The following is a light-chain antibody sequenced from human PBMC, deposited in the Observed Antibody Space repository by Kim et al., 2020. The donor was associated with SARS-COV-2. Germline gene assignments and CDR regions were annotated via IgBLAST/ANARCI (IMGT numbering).Light chain of an antibody. CDR2: EIS. CDR3: SSHTSSSTSV. J-gene: IGLJ1*01. V-gene: IGLV2-14*01. Sequence: QSAVTQPASVSGSPGQSITISCTGTSSDVGAYNYVSWYQQYPGKAPKLMIYEISHRPSGVSNRFSASKSGNTASLTISGLQAEDEADYYCSSHTSSSTSVFGTGTKVTVL. CDR1: SSDVGAYNY.